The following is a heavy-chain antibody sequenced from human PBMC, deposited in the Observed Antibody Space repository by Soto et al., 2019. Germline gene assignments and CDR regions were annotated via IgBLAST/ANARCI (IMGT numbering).Heavy chain of an antibody. Sequence: GSVRRSCADSGCTFTSYWMHWVRQAPGKGLVWVSRVNSDGSSTTYADSVKGRFTISTDNAKNILYLQMNSLRPDDTAMYYCARGVAATGSAFDIWRPGTMVLVS. D-gene: IGHD6-19*01. CDR2: VNSDGSST. V-gene: IGHV3-74*01. CDR3: ARGVAATGSAFDI. J-gene: IGHJ3*02. CDR1: GCTFTSYW.